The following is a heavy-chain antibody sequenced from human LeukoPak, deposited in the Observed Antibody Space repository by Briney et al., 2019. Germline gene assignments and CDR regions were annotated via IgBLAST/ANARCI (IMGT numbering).Heavy chain of an antibody. CDR1: GFTFSTYS. D-gene: IGHD1-26*01. Sequence: GGSLRLSCAASGFTFSTYSMNWVRQAPGKGVEWGSDISTTSTIYFADSVKGRVTISRDNAKNSLYLQMNSLRDEDTAVYYCARGGGYSGSYKFDYWGQGTLVTVSS. J-gene: IGHJ4*02. CDR3: ARGGGYSGSYKFDY. CDR2: ISTTSTI. V-gene: IGHV3-48*02.